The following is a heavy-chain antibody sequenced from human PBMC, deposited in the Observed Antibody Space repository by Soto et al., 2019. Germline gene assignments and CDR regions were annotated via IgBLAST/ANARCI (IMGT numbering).Heavy chain of an antibody. CDR3: VRDRTGTTLGYFDY. D-gene: IGHD1-7*01. CDR1: GGTFSTFP. Sequence: QVQLVQSGAEVKKPGSSVKVSCKSSGGTFSTFPINWVRQAPGQGLEWMGAILPVSGTTNYAQKFQGRVTFSADESTTTAYMEVSSLRSEDTAVYYCVRDRTGTTLGYFDYWGQGTRVTVSS. V-gene: IGHV1-69*12. J-gene: IGHJ4*02. CDR2: ILPVSGTT.